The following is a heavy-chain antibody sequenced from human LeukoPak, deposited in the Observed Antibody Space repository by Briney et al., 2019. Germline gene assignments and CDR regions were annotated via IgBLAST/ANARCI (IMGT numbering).Heavy chain of an antibody. CDR2: ISTYSGNT. V-gene: IGHV1-18*01. J-gene: IGHJ4*02. D-gene: IGHD5-12*01. CDR3: ARPAGYSGYGLIH. CDR1: GYTFSSYG. Sequence: ASVKVSCKATGYTFSSYGITWVRQAPGHGLEWMGWISTYSGNTDYAQGLQGRLTMTRDTSMSTAYMELRSLTSDDTAMYYCARPAGYSGYGLIHWGQGTLVTVSS.